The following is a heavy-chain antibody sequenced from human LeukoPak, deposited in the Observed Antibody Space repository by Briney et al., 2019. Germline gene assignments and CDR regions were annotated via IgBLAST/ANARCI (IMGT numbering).Heavy chain of an antibody. D-gene: IGHD4-17*01. V-gene: IGHV1-18*01. CDR2: ISAYNGST. CDR3: ARDLIYMTTVTTSKSLKMGYYGMDI. Sequence: GASVKVSCKASGYTFTSYGISWVRQAPGQGLEWMGWISAYNGSTNYAQKLQGRVTMTTDTSTSTAYMELRSLRSDDTAVYYCARDLIYMTTVTTSKSLKMGYYGMDIWGKGTTVTVSS. CDR1: GYTFTSYG. J-gene: IGHJ6*04.